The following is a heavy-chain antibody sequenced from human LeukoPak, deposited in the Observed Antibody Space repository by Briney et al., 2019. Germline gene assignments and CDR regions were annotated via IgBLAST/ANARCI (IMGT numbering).Heavy chain of an antibody. CDR3: AISPSFDS. Sequence: PGGSLRLSCAASGFTFSSYSMNWVRQAPGKGLEWVSYISGSSSTIYYADSVKGRFTISRDNAKNSLYLQMNSLRAEDTAVYYCAISPSFDSWGQGALVTVSS. CDR1: GFTFSSYS. J-gene: IGHJ5*01. V-gene: IGHV3-48*01. CDR2: ISGSSSTI.